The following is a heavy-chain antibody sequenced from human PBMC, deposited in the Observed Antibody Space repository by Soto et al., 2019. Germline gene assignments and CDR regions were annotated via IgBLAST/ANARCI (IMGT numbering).Heavy chain of an antibody. CDR2: IYHSGTA. J-gene: IGHJ3*02. CDR1: CGSMNYYY. Sequence: PSETLSLTCTFSCGSMNYYYWSWIRQPPGKGLEWIGYIYHSGTAEYNPSLKSRVTLSVDTSKSQFSLKMSSVTAADTAVYYCARDRAIISAPTKEYVFEIWGQGTMVTVSS. D-gene: IGHD5-12*01. V-gene: IGHV4-59*01. CDR3: ARDRAIISAPTKEYVFEI.